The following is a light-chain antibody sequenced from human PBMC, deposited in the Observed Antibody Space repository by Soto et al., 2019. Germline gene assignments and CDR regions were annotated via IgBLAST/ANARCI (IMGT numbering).Light chain of an antibody. CDR3: SSYTSSSCVV. Sequence: QSALTQPASVSGSPGQSITISCTGTSSDVGGYNYVSRYQQHPGKAPKLMIYDVSNRPSGVSNRFSGSKSGNTASLTISGLQAEDEADYYCSSYTSSSCVVFGGGTKVTVL. CDR1: SSDVGGYNY. CDR2: DVS. V-gene: IGLV2-14*01. J-gene: IGLJ2*01.